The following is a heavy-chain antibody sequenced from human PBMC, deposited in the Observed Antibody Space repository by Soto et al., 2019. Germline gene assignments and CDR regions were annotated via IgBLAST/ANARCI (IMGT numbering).Heavy chain of an antibody. CDR1: GYTFTNYG. J-gene: IGHJ4*02. CDR2: VNIYEGST. D-gene: IGHD5-18*01. V-gene: IGHV1-18*01. Sequence: QVQLVQSGAEVRKPGASVKVSCKASGYTFTNYGITWVRQAPEQGLEWMGWVNIYEGSTNYAQKFQGRVTMTTDTSTSTLYLELRSLRYDDTAIYYCARERGTYTYGDCWGQGTLVTVSS. CDR3: ARERGTYTYGDC.